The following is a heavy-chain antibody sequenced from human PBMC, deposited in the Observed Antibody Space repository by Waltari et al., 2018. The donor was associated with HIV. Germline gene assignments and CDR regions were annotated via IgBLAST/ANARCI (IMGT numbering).Heavy chain of an antibody. V-gene: IGHV3-30*01. J-gene: IGHJ4*02. CDR2: ISYDGRNK. CDR3: ARPMNYGDYPYYFDY. Sequence: QVQLVESGGGVVQPGRFLRLSCAASGFTFSSFAMPWVRQAPGKGLEWVAVISYDGRNKYYADSVKGRFTISRDNSKNTLYLQMNSLRAEDTAVYYCARPMNYGDYPYYFDYWGQGTLVTVSS. CDR1: GFTFSSFA. D-gene: IGHD4-17*01.